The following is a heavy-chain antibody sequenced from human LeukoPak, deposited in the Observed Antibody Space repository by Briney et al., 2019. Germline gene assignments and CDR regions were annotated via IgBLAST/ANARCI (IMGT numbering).Heavy chain of an antibody. V-gene: IGHV3-23*01. CDR3: ARDTYHCSGGSCYLYYYGMDV. Sequence: GRSLRLSCAASGFPFSSYAMSWVRQAPGKGLEWVSAISGSGGSTYYADSVKGRFTISRDNSKNTLYLQMNSLRAEDTAVYYCARDTYHCSGGSCYLYYYGMDVWGQGTTVTVSS. CDR1: GFPFSSYA. CDR2: ISGSGGST. J-gene: IGHJ6*02. D-gene: IGHD2-15*01.